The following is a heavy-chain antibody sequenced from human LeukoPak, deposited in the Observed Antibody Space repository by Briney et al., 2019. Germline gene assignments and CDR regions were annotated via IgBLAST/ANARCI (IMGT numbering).Heavy chain of an antibody. D-gene: IGHD6-19*01. V-gene: IGHV1-8*01. CDR1: RYTFTNYD. J-gene: IGHJ5*02. Sequence: ASLKVSCKASRYTFTNYDINWVRQATGQGLEWMGWMNPNSGNTAYAQKFQGRVTMTRNTSISTAYMELTSLRSEDTAVYYCARGRFLGRIAVAWDWFDPWGQGTLVTVSS. CDR2: MNPNSGNT. CDR3: ARGRFLGRIAVAWDWFDP.